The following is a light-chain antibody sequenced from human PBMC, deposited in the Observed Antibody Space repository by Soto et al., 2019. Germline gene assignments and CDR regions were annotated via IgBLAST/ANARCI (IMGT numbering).Light chain of an antibody. J-gene: IGKJ1*01. CDR2: AAS. CDR1: QSISSY. V-gene: IGKV1-39*01. CDR3: QQSYSTPRT. Sequence: DIQMTQSPSSLSASVGDRVTITCRASQSISSYLNWYQQKPGKAPKLLIYAASSLQSGVPSRFSDSVSGTDFTLTISSLQPEDFATYYCQQSYSTPRTFGQGTKVDIK.